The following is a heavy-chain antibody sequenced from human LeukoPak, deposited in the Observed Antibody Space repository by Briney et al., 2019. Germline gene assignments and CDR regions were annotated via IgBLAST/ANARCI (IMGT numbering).Heavy chain of an antibody. D-gene: IGHD4-23*01. V-gene: IGHV1-2*02. CDR1: GYSFTAYY. CDR2: LSPSTGGS. J-gene: IGHJ6*03. CDR3: ARDFSDYGGNSQYYYYYMDV. Sequence: ASVTVSCKASGYSFTAYYMHWVRQAPGQGLEWVGWLSPSTGGSNSAPKFQGRVTMTRDTSINTVYMELSSLRSEDTAVYYCARDFSDYGGNSQYYYYYMDVWGKGTTVTVSS.